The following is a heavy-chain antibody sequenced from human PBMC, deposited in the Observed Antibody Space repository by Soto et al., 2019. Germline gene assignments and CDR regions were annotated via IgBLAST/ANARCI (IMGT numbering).Heavy chain of an antibody. Sequence: QVQLVESGGGVVQPGRSLRLSCAASGFTFSSYGMHWVRQAPGKGLEWVAVIWYDGSNKYYADSVKGRFTISRDNSKNTLYLQMNSLRAEDTAVYYCARGETYYDFWSGYFGAPPLLIDAFDIWGQGTMVTVSS. J-gene: IGHJ3*02. CDR3: ARGETYYDFWSGYFGAPPLLIDAFDI. CDR2: IWYDGSNK. V-gene: IGHV3-33*01. CDR1: GFTFSSYG. D-gene: IGHD3-3*01.